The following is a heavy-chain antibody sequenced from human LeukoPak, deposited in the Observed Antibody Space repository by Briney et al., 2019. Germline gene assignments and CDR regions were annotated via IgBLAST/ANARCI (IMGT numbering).Heavy chain of an antibody. CDR1: GFTFSTSA. V-gene: IGHV3-23*01. D-gene: IGHD5-18*01. CDR2: ISGSGGTT. Sequence: GGSLRLSCAASGFTFSTSAMTWVRQAPGKGLEWVSAISGSGGTTYYADSVKGRFTISRDNSKNTLYLQMNSLRAEDTAVYYCARAGSIGYSYGSRAFDIWGQGTMVTVSS. CDR3: ARAGSIGYSYGSRAFDI. J-gene: IGHJ3*02.